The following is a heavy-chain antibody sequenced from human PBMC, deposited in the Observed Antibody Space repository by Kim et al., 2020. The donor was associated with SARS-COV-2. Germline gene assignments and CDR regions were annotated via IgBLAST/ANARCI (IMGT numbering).Heavy chain of an antibody. CDR3: ARDGGPYSSGWGTGYYGMDV. CDR2: IIPILGIA. D-gene: IGHD6-19*01. J-gene: IGHJ6*02. V-gene: IGHV1-69*04. Sequence: SVKVSCKASGGTYSSYAISWVRQAPGQGLEWMGRIIPILGIANYAQKFQGRVTITADKSTSTAYMELSSLRSEDTAVYYCARDGGPYSSGWGTGYYGMDVWGQGTTVTVSS. CDR1: GGTYSSYA.